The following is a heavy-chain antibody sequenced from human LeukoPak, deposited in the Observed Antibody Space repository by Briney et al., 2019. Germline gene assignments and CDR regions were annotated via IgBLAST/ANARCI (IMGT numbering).Heavy chain of an antibody. CDR2: ISAYNGNT. CDR1: GYTLTRYG. CDR3: ASSALVSNAFDI. D-gene: IGHD6-6*01. V-gene: IGHV1-18*01. Sequence: ASVKVSCKASGYTLTRYGISWVRQAPGQGLEWMGWISAYNGNTNYAQKLQGRVTMTTDTSTSTAYMELRSLRSDDTAVYYCASSALVSNAFDIWGQGTMVTVSS. J-gene: IGHJ3*02.